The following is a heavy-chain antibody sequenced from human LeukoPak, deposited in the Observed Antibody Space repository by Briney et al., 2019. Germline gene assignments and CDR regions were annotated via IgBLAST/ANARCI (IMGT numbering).Heavy chain of an antibody. CDR1: GYTFTGYY. V-gene: IGHV1-2*02. CDR2: INPNSGGT. Sequence: ASVKVSCKASGYTFTGYYMHWVRQAPGQGLEWMGWINPNSGGTNYAQKFQSRVTMTRDTSISTAYMELSRLRSDDTAVYYCARGLGRPGNWFDPWGQGTLVTVSS. D-gene: IGHD1-1*01. CDR3: ARGLGRPGNWFDP. J-gene: IGHJ5*02.